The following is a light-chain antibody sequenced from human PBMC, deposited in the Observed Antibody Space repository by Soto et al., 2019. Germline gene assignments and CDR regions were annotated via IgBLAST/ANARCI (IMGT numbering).Light chain of an antibody. CDR3: QQRTNWLMYT. CDR2: DAS. V-gene: IGKV3-11*01. J-gene: IGKJ2*01. CDR1: QSVNSY. Sequence: EFVLTQSPATLSLSPGERATLSCRASQSVNSYLAWYQQKPGQAPRLLIYDASNRATGVPARFSGSGSGTDFTLTISSLEPEDFAVYYCQQRTNWLMYTFGQGTKLEIK.